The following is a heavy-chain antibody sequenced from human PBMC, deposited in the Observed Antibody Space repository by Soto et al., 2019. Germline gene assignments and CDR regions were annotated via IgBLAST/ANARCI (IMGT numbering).Heavy chain of an antibody. CDR2: INSDGTTT. CDR1: GFTFSSYW. Sequence: EVQLVESGGGLVQPGWSLRLSCAASGFTFSSYWMHWVRQAPGKGLVWVSRINSDGTTTTYADSVKGRFTISRDNAKNTLYVEMNSLRAEDTAVYYCARVGTGYYYKDVWGKGTTVTVSS. J-gene: IGHJ6*03. CDR3: ARVGTGYYYKDV. D-gene: IGHD1-1*01. V-gene: IGHV3-74*01.